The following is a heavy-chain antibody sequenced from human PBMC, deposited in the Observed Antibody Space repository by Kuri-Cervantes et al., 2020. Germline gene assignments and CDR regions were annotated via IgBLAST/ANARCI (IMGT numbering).Heavy chain of an antibody. J-gene: IGHJ5*02. CDR1: GYTFTYRY. D-gene: IGHD4-11*01. V-gene: IGHV1-45*02. CDR3: AIGTTAGSGEHWFDP. CDR2: ITPFNGNT. Sequence: SVKVSCKASGYTFTYRYLHWVRQAPGQALEWMGWITPFNGNTNYAQKFQDRVTITRDTSASTAYMELSSLRSEDTAVYYCAIGTTAGSGEHWFDPWGQGTLVTVSS.